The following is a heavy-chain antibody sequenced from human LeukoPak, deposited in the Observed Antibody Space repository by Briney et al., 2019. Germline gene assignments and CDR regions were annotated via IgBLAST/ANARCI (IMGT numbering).Heavy chain of an antibody. D-gene: IGHD1-1*01. CDR2: LNQDADRQ. V-gene: IGHV3-7*04. J-gene: IGHJ4*02. Sequence: VGSLRLSCAASGVTLRAYWMSCARQAPRKRLEWVASLNQDADRQYYMDSVKSRFTISRDNAKNSLYLQIDSLRVENTAVYYCARATTASARDHWGQGTLVTVSS. CDR3: ARATTASARDH. CDR1: GVTLRAYW.